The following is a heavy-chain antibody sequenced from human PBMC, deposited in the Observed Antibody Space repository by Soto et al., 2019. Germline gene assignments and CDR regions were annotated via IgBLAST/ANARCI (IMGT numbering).Heavy chain of an antibody. D-gene: IGHD6-19*01. CDR3: AKQAGYSSDPVDY. CDR2: VSGGGARP. CDR1: GFTFNTFA. J-gene: IGHJ4*02. Sequence: EVLLLESGGGLVQPGGSLRLSGAASGFTFNTFAMSWVRQAPGEGLAWVSSVSGGGARPYYADSVKGRFSISRDNSKNTLYLQRNSLRAEDTAIYYCAKQAGYSSDPVDYWGQGTLVSVSS. V-gene: IGHV3-23*01.